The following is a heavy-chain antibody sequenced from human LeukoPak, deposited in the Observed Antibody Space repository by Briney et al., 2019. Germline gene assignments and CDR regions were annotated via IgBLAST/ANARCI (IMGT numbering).Heavy chain of an antibody. D-gene: IGHD5/OR15-5a*01. Sequence: GGSLRLSCAASGFTFSSYAMSWVRQAPGKGLEWVSAISGSGGSTYYADSVKGRFTISRDNSKNTLYLQMNSLRAEDTAVYYCARRLRLKNPGGDAFDIWGQGTVVTVSS. J-gene: IGHJ3*02. CDR2: ISGSGGST. CDR1: GFTFSSYA. CDR3: ARRLRLKNPGGDAFDI. V-gene: IGHV3-23*01.